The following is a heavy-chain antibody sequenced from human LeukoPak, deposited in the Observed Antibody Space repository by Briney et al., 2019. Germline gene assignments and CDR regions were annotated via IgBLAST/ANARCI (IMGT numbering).Heavy chain of an antibody. D-gene: IGHD1-26*01. CDR2: ISSRSTYI. J-gene: IGHJ4*02. CDR1: GLTFSDNS. V-gene: IGHV3-21*01. CDR3: ARRRVGVANFDY. Sequence: GGSLRLSCVASGLTFSDNSMNWVRQAPGKGLEWVSSISSRSTYIYYADSVKGRFTIFRDNAKNSLYLQMNSLRAEDTAVYYCARRRVGVANFDYWGQGILVTVSS.